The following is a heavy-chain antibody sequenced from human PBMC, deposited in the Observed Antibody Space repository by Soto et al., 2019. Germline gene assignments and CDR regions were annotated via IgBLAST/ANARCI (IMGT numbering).Heavy chain of an antibody. V-gene: IGHV5-10-1*01. D-gene: IGHD1-7*01. CDR3: ARHMGGELGAHYYYGMDV. CDR2: IDPSDSYT. J-gene: IGHJ6*02. CDR1: GYSFTSYW. Sequence: GESLKISCKGSGYSFTSYWISWVRQMPGKGLEWMGRIDPSDSYTNYSPSFQGHVTISADKYISTAYLQWSSLKASDTAMYYCARHMGGELGAHYYYGMDVWGQGTTVTVSS.